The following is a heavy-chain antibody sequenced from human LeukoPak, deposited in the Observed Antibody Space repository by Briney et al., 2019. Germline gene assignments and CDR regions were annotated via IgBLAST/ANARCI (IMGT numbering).Heavy chain of an antibody. CDR2: TYTSGST. V-gene: IGHV4-61*02. CDR3: ARGGLDYFDS. J-gene: IGHJ4*02. D-gene: IGHD6-19*01. Sequence: PSETLSLTCTVSGGSISSGSYYWSWIRQPAGKGLEWIGRTYTSGSTNYNPSLKSQVTISVDTSKNQFSLKLSSVTAADTAVYYCARGGLDYFDSWGQGTLVTVSS. CDR1: GGSISSGSYY.